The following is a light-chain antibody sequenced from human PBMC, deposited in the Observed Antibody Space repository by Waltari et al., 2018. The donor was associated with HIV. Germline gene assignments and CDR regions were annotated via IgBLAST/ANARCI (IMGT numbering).Light chain of an antibody. J-gene: IGKJ2*01. CDR2: AAS. CDR3: QQYGTSPYT. V-gene: IGKV3-20*01. CDR1: RSVSSNY. Sequence: ENVLPQSPGTLSLSPGAIATISCRASRSVSSNYLTWYQQRPGQAPMLLIDAASTRATAIPDRFSGSGSGTDFTLTISRLEPEDFAVYYCQQYGTSPYTFGQGTKVEI.